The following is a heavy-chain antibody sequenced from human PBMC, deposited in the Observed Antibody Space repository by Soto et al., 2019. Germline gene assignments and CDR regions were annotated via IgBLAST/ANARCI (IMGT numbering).Heavy chain of an antibody. J-gene: IGHJ4*02. Sequence: PSETLSLTCAVYGGSFSGYYWSWIRQPPGKGLEWIGEINHSGSTNYNPSLKSRVTISVDTSKNQFSLKLSSVTAADTAVYYCARTKVGSGYDHIDYWGQGTLVTVSS. D-gene: IGHD5-12*01. CDR2: INHSGST. CDR1: GGSFSGYY. CDR3: ARTKVGSGYDHIDY. V-gene: IGHV4-34*01.